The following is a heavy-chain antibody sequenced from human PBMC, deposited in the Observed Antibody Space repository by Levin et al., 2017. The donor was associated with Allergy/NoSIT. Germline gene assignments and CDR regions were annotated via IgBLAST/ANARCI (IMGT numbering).Heavy chain of an antibody. D-gene: IGHD1-1*01. Sequence: PSETLSLTCTVSGGSISSYYWSWIRQPPGKGLEWIGYIYYSGSTNYNPSLKSRVTISVDTSKNQFSLKLSSVTAADTAVYYCARPGHYDYYMDGWGKGTTVTVSS. V-gene: IGHV4-59*01. CDR3: ARPGHYDYYMDG. CDR1: GGSISSYY. CDR2: IYYSGST. J-gene: IGHJ6*03.